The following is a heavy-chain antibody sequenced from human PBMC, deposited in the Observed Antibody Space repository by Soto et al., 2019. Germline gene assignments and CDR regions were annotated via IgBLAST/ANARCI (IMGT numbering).Heavy chain of an antibody. D-gene: IGHD5-18*01. J-gene: IGHJ4*02. V-gene: IGHV3-74*01. CDR1: GFTFSSYW. CDR3: ARGGGYSYGPFDY. CDR2: INSDGSST. Sequence: GGSLRLSCAASGFTFSSYWMHWVRQAPGKGLVWVSRINSDGSSTSYADSVKGRFTISRDNAKNTLYLQMNSLRAEDTAVYYCARGGGYSYGPFDYWGQGTLVTGSS.